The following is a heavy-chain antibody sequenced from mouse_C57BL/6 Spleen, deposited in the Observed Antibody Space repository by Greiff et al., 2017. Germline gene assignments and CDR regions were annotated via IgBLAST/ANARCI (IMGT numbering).Heavy chain of an antibody. CDR1: GFTFSDYG. J-gene: IGHJ1*03. CDR2: ISSGSSTI. D-gene: IGHD1-1*01. Sequence: VQLKQSGGGLVKPGGSLKLSCAASGFTFSDYGMHWVRQAPEKGLEWVAYISSGSSTIYYADTVKGRFTISRDNAKNTLFLQMTSLRSEDTAMYYCARQGYGSSWYFDVWGTGTTVTVSS. V-gene: IGHV5-17*01. CDR3: ARQGYGSSWYFDV.